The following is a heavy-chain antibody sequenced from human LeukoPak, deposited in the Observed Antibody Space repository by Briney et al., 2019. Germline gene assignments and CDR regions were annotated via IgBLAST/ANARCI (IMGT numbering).Heavy chain of an antibody. J-gene: IGHJ4*02. V-gene: IGHV3-30-3*01. CDR1: GFTFSSYA. D-gene: IGHD2-2*02. CDR2: ISYDGSNK. CDR3: ARGEPAAILDY. Sequence: GGSLRLSCAASGFTFSSYAMHWVRQAPGKGLEWVAVISYDGSNKYYADSVKGRFTISRDNSKNTLYLQMNSLRAEDTAVYYCARGEPAAILDYWGQGTLVTVSS.